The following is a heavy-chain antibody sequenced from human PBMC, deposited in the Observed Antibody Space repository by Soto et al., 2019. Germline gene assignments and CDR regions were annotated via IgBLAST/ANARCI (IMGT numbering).Heavy chain of an antibody. CDR1: GFTFSSYG. J-gene: IGHJ4*02. Sequence: GGSLRLSCAASGFTFSSYGMHWVRQAPGKGLEWVAVISYDGSNKYYADSVKGRFTISRDNSKNTLYLQMNSLRAEDTAVYYCARGAADAGATFLFDYWGQGTLVTVSS. D-gene: IGHD1-26*01. CDR2: ISYDGSNK. CDR3: ARGAADAGATFLFDY. V-gene: IGHV3-30*03.